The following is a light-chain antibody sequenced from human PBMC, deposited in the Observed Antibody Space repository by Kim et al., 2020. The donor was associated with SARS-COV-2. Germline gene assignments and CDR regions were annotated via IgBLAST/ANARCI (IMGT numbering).Light chain of an antibody. CDR2: GRD. CDR1: SLTRYY. CDR3: SSRGSSENVL. V-gene: IGLV3-19*01. Sequence: SSELTQDPTLSVALGQTVKITCQGDSLTRYYASWYQQKPGQAPVLVIYGRDNRPSGIPDRLSGSTSGNTASLIITGAQAEDEADYYCSSRGSSENVLFGGVTKWTV. J-gene: IGLJ2*01.